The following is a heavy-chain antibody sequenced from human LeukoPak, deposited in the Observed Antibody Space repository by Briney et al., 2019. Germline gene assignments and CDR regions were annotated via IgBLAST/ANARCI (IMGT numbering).Heavy chain of an antibody. D-gene: IGHD3-3*01. CDR1: GFTLTELS. CDR2: FDPEDGET. J-gene: IGHJ6*03. CDR3: ATVNGSLEVVTYMDV. V-gene: IGHV1-24*01. Sequence: ASVKVSCKVSGFTLTELSMHWVRQAPGKGLEWMGGFDPEDGETIYAQKFQGRVTMTEDTSTDTAYMELSSLRSEDTAVYYCATVNGSLEVVTYMDVWGKGTTVTVSS.